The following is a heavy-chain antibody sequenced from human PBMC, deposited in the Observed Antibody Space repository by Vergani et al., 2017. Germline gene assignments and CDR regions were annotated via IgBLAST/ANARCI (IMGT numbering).Heavy chain of an antibody. Sequence: EVQLLESGGGLVQPGGSLRLSCIASGFTFSRSVMSWVRQAPGKGLEWVSVISGSGGSTDYADSVKGRFTISRDNSKNTLHLQMNSLRAGDTAVYFCAKTISGSYYQLDYWGQGTLVTVSS. V-gene: IGHV3-23*01. J-gene: IGHJ4*02. CDR1: GFTFSRSV. CDR2: ISGSGGST. D-gene: IGHD1-26*01. CDR3: AKTISGSYYQLDY.